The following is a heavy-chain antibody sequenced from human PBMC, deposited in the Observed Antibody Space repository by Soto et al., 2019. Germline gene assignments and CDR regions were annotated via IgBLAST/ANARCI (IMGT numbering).Heavy chain of an antibody. CDR2: ISYIETT. V-gene: IGHV4-61*01. J-gene: IGHJ4*02. D-gene: IGHD5-12*01. CDR1: GGSVSSGRYL. CDR3: ARLDDYLPDY. Sequence: SETLSLTCTVSGGSVSSGRYLWSWIRQPPGKGLQYIGYISYIETTNYNPSLKSRVTISRDTSRNQFSLRLTSVSAADTAVYYCARLDDYLPDYWGQGSLVTVSS.